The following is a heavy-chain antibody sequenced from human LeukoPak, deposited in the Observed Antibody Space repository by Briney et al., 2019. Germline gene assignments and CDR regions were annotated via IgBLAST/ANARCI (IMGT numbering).Heavy chain of an antibody. CDR2: IIPIFGTA. D-gene: IGHD3-22*01. Sequence: SVKVSCKASGGTFSSYAISWVRQAPGQGLEWMGGIIPIFGTANYAQKFQGRVTITTDESTSTAYMELSSLRSEDTAEYYCASTKTYYYDSSGYYVFDYWGQGTLVIVSS. V-gene: IGHV1-69*05. J-gene: IGHJ4*02. CDR1: GGTFSSYA. CDR3: ASTKTYYYDSSGYYVFDY.